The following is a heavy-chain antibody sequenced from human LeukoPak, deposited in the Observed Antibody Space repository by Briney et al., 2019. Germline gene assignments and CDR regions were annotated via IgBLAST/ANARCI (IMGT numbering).Heavy chain of an antibody. D-gene: IGHD6-6*01. CDR1: GFTFSNYG. CDR3: ARGGAARPDY. J-gene: IGHJ4*02. CDR2: ISSSSSSI. V-gene: IGHV3-48*01. Sequence: PGGSLRLSCAASGFTFSNYGMDWVRQAPGKGLEWVSYISSSSSSIYYADSVKGRFTISRDNDRNSVFLQMNSLRAEDTAVYYCARGGAARPDYWGQGTLVTVSS.